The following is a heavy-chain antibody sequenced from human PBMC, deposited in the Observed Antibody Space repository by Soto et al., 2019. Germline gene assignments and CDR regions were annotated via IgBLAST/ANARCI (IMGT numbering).Heavy chain of an antibody. V-gene: IGHV3-23*01. Sequence: PGGSLRLACAASGFTFSSYAMSWVRQAPGKGLEWVSAISGSGGSTYYADSVKGRFTISRDNSKNTLYLQMNSLRAEDTAVYYCANDIWSRYYRPNWGQGTLVTVSS. J-gene: IGHJ4*02. CDR1: GFTFSSYA. CDR3: ANDIWSRYYRPN. CDR2: ISGSGGST. D-gene: IGHD3-3*01.